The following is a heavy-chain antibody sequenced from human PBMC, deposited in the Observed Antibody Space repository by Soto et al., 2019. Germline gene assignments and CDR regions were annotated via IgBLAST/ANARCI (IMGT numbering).Heavy chain of an antibody. D-gene: IGHD6-6*01. Sequence: VQLVESGGGLVQPGGSLRLSCAASGFTFSSYWMHWVRQGPGKGLVWVSRISSDGSTTNYADSVRGRFTISRDNARNTLYLQMNSLRAEDTAVYYCAREDYRSSWPPLDHWGQGTLVTVSS. CDR3: AREDYRSSWPPLDH. V-gene: IGHV3-74*01. CDR2: ISSDGSTT. J-gene: IGHJ4*02. CDR1: GFTFSSYW.